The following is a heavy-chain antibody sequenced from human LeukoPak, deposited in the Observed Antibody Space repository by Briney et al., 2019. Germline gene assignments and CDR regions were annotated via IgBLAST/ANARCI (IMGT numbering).Heavy chain of an antibody. CDR1: GFSLRTSGMC. V-gene: IGHV2-70*01. Sequence: SGPALVKLTQPLTLTCAFSGFSLRTSGMCVSWIRQPPGKALEWLALIDWDDDKYYSTSLKTRLTISKDTSKNQVVLTMTNMDPVDTATYYCARTPLGGYSYGYYFDYWGQGTLVTVSS. CDR2: IDWDDDK. CDR3: ARTPLGGYSYGYYFDY. D-gene: IGHD5-18*01. J-gene: IGHJ4*02.